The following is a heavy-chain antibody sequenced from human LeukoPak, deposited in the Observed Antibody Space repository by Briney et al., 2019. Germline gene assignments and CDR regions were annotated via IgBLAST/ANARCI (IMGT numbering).Heavy chain of an antibody. Sequence: SETLSLTCTVSGGSISGGGYYWSWIRQHPGKGLEWIGYIYYSGSTYYNPSLKSRVIMSVDTSENQFSLKLISVTAADTGVYYCTRDTPNYSSGWRPDEDYNYYTDVWGQGTTVTVSS. V-gene: IGHV4-31*03. CDR1: GGSISGGGYY. D-gene: IGHD6-19*01. CDR3: TRDTPNYSSGWRPDEDYNYYTDV. J-gene: IGHJ6*03. CDR2: IYYSGST.